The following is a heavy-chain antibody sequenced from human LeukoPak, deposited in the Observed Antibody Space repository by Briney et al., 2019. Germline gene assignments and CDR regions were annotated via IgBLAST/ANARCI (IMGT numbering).Heavy chain of an antibody. V-gene: IGHV4-39*07. Sequence: PSETLSLTCTVSGDSISSGNYYWVWIRQPPGKGLEWIGTIYSTGNTYYNPSLKSRVTISADTSKNQFSLKLSSVTAADTAVYYCARGGRYSKDYYDSSGYFFDYWGQGTLVTVSS. CDR3: ARGGRYSKDYYDSSGYFFDY. CDR1: GDSISSGNYY. J-gene: IGHJ4*02. D-gene: IGHD3-22*01. CDR2: IYSTGNT.